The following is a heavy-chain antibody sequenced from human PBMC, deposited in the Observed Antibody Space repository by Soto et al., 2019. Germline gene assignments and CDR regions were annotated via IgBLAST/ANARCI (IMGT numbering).Heavy chain of an antibody. CDR1: GGSISSYY. J-gene: IGHJ4*02. CDR2: IYYSGST. Sequence: QVQLQESGPGLVKPSETLSLTCTVSGGSISSYYWSWIRQPPGKGLEWIGYIYYSGSTNYNPSLKSRVTISVDTSKNQFSLKLSSVTAADTAVYYCARVADWNDGFDYWGQGTLVTVSS. V-gene: IGHV4-59*01. D-gene: IGHD1-1*01. CDR3: ARVADWNDGFDY.